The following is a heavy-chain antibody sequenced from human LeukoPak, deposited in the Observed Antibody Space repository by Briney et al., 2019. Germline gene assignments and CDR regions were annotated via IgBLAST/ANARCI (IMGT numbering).Heavy chain of an antibody. CDR2: INPSSGGA. J-gene: IGHJ6*03. D-gene: IGHD6-13*01. V-gene: IGHV1-2*02. CDR3: ARSSPPTYYHFYYYMDV. CDR1: GYTFTGYY. Sequence: ASVKVSCKASGYTFTGYYIHWVRQAPGQGLEWMAWINPSSGGAKYAQNFQGRVIMTTDTSVSTAYMELSSLRSDDTAVYYCARSSPPTYYHFYYYMDVWGKGSTVTVSS.